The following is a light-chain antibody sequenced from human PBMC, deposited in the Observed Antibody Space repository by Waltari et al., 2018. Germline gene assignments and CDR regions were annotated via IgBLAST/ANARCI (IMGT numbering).Light chain of an antibody. CDR2: ATN. CDR3: QSYDSRLSGLYV. Sequence: QSVLTQPPSVSGAPGQRVTISCPGRSPNIGTVSDVHWSQHLPGTAPRLLIYATNNRPSGVPDRFSGSRSGTSASLAITGLQAEDEADYYCQSYDSRLSGLYVFGTGTKVTVL. V-gene: IGLV1-40*01. J-gene: IGLJ1*01. CDR1: SPNIGTVSD.